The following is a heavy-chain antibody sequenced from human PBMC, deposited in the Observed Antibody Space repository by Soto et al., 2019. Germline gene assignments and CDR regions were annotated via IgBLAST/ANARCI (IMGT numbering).Heavy chain of an antibody. CDR3: AHMARYCSSTSCLKFDY. CDR2: IYWNDDK. Sequence: GSGPTLVNPTQTLTLTYTFSGFSLSTSGVGVGWIRQPPGKALEWLALIYWNDDKRYSPSLKSRLTITKDTSKNQVVLTMTNMDPVDTATYYCAHMARYCSSTSCLKFDYWGQGTLVTVSS. J-gene: IGHJ4*02. D-gene: IGHD2-2*01. V-gene: IGHV2-5*01. CDR1: GFSLSTSGVG.